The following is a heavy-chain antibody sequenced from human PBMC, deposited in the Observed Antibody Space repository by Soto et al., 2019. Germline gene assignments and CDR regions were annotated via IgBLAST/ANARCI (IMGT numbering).Heavy chain of an antibody. V-gene: IGHV3-33*01. CDR2: IWYDGSNK. CDR3: ARPTTVVTPPDY. CDR1: GFTFSSYG. Sequence: PVGSLRLSCAASGFTFSSYGMHRVRQAPGKGLEWVAVIWYDGSNKYYADSVKGRFTISRDNSKNTLYLQMNSLRAEDTAVYYCARPTTVVTPPDYWGQGTLVTVSS. J-gene: IGHJ4*02. D-gene: IGHD4-17*01.